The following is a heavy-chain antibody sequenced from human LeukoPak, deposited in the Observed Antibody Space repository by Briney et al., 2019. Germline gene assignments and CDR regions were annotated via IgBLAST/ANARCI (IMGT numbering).Heavy chain of an antibody. CDR1: GFTVSSYA. D-gene: IGHD6-13*01. CDR3: AKDQLLIAAAGYFDY. Sequence: PAGTLRLSCAASGFTVSSYAMSWLRQAPGKGLVWVSATSGSGGSTYYADPVKGRFTISRDNSKNTLYLQMNSLRAEDTAVYYCAKDQLLIAAAGYFDYWGQGTLVTVSS. CDR2: TSGSGGST. J-gene: IGHJ4*02. V-gene: IGHV3-23*01.